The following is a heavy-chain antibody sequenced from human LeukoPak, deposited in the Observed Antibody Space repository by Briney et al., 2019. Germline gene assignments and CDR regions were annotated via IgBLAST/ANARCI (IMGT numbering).Heavy chain of an antibody. CDR1: GGSISSSNW. CDR3: ARVTGYSSGWYDY. V-gene: IGHV4-4*02. CDR2: IYHGGST. J-gene: IGHJ4*02. Sequence: SETLSLTRAVSGGSISSSNWWSWVRQTQGKGPEWIGEIYHGGSTNYNPSLKSRVTISVDKSKNQFSLKLSSVTAADTAVYYCARVTGYSSGWYDYWGQGTLVTVSS. D-gene: IGHD6-19*01.